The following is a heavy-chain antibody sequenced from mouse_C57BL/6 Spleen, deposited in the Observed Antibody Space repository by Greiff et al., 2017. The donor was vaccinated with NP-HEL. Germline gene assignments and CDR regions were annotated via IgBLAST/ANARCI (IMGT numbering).Heavy chain of an antibody. CDR2: IDPSDSET. CDR1: GYTFTSYW. Sequence: QVQLQQPGAELVRPGSSVKLSCKASGYTFTSYWMHWVKQRPIQGLEWIGNIDPSDSETHYNQKFKDKATLTVDKSSSTAYMQLSSLTSEDSAVYYCARRGFITTVVATGYFDVWGTGTTVTVSS. J-gene: IGHJ1*03. CDR3: ARRGFITTVVATGYFDV. V-gene: IGHV1-52*01. D-gene: IGHD1-1*01.